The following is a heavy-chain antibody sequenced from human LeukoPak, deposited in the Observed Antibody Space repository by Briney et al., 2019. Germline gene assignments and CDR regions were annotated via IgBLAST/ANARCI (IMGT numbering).Heavy chain of an antibody. J-gene: IGHJ4*02. V-gene: IGHV3-23*01. Sequence: GGSLRLSCAASGFAFSSYAMSWVRQAPGKGLEWVSAISDSGGSTYYADSVKGRFTISRDNSKNTLYLQMNSLRAEDTAVYYCAKWYDSSGYYPYSDYWGQGTLVTVSS. D-gene: IGHD3-22*01. CDR2: ISDSGGST. CDR3: AKWYDSSGYYPYSDY. CDR1: GFAFSSYA.